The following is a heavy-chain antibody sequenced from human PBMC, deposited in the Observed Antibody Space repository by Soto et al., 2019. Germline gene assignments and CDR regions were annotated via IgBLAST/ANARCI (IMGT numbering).Heavy chain of an antibody. CDR3: ARAGGGTDDAFDI. J-gene: IGHJ3*02. CDR1: GGSISSGDYY. CDR2: IYYSGST. V-gene: IGHV4-30-4*01. Sequence: KPSETLSLTCTVSGGSISSGDYYWSWIRQPPGKGLEWIGYIYYSGSTYYNPSLKSRVTISVDTSKNQFSLKLSSVTAADTAVYYCARAGGGTDDAFDIWGQGTMVTVSS. D-gene: IGHD3-16*01.